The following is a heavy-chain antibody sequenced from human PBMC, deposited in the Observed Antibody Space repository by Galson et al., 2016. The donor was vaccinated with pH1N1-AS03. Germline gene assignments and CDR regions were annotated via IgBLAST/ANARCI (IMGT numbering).Heavy chain of an antibody. CDR1: GFTSSNHA. Sequence: SLRLSCAASGFTSSNHAMHWVRQGTGSGLEWASGIGPGGDTYYGGSVKGRFTISRETAKNSLYLQMNSLRPEDTALYYCASDKSPYFCYMDVWGKGTTFIVSS. J-gene: IGHJ6*03. V-gene: IGHV3-13*01. D-gene: IGHD2/OR15-2a*01. CDR2: IGPGGDT. CDR3: ASDKSPYFCYMDV.